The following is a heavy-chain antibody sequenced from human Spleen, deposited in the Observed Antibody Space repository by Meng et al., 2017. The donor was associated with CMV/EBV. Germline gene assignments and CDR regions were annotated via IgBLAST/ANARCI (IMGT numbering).Heavy chain of an antibody. V-gene: IGHV4-34*01. CDR1: GGSLGGYY. CDR2: INHSGST. Sequence: VQSNRWAERCLKPSRPLPSPVAVYGGSLGGYYWSWIRQPPGKGLEWIGEINHSGSTNYNPSLKSRVTISVDTSKNQFSLKLSSVTAADTAVYYCARGNSGREWFDPWGQGTLVTVSS. J-gene: IGHJ5*02. CDR3: ARGNSGREWFDP. D-gene: IGHD6-19*01.